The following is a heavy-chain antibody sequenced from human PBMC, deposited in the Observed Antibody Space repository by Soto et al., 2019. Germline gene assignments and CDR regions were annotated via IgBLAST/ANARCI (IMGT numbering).Heavy chain of an antibody. CDR2: ISYDGSNK. CDR3: AKERYYYDKRLDY. Sequence: PGGSLRLSCAASGFTFSSYGMHWVRQAPGKGLEWVAVISYDGSNKYYADSVKGRFTISRDNSKNTLYLQMNSLRAEDTAVYYCAKERYYYDKRLDYWGQGTLVTVSS. V-gene: IGHV3-30*18. J-gene: IGHJ4*02. CDR1: GFTFSSYG. D-gene: IGHD3-22*01.